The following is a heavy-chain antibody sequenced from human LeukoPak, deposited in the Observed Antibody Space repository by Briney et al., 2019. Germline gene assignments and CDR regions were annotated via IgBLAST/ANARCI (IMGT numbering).Heavy chain of an antibody. CDR1: GFTFSSYA. J-gene: IGHJ4*02. CDR2: FSGSGGST. CDR3: AKNYYDSSGLSY. D-gene: IGHD3-22*01. Sequence: PGGSLRLSCAASGFTFSSYAMSWVRQAPGKGLEWVSAFSGSGGSTYYADSVKGRFTISRDNSKNTLYLQMNSLRAEDTDVYYCAKNYYDSSGLSYWGQGTLVTVSS. V-gene: IGHV3-23*01.